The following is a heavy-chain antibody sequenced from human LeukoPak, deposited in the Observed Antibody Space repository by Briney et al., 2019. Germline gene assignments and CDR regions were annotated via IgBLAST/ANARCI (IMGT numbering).Heavy chain of an antibody. CDR2: VNPNGGGT. D-gene: IGHD2-21*01. CDR1: RYTFAAYY. CDR3: AREGVGGAYAMDV. J-gene: IGHJ6*02. Sequence: GASVKVSYRTSRYTFAAYYIHWVRQAPGQGLEWMGWVNPNGGGTNYAQKFKDRLTMTRDTSISTAYMELSSLESDDTAVYFCAREGVGGAYAMDVWGQGTTVTVSS. V-gene: IGHV1-2*02.